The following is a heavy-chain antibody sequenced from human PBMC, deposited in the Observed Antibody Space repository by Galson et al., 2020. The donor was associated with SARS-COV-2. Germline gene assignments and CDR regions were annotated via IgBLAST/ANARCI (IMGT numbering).Heavy chain of an antibody. CDR2: FHPEDGEI. CDR1: GYTLTALS. Sequence: GESLKISCRVSGYTLTALSMHWVRQAPGKGLEWMGGFHPEDGEIVYTQSFQGRLILTEDTSTDTAYMELSSLRPEDTAVYYCAILGFGYAFEMGGQGTVVTVSS. V-gene: IGHV1-24*01. CDR3: AILGFGYAFEM. D-gene: IGHD3-10*01. J-gene: IGHJ3*02.